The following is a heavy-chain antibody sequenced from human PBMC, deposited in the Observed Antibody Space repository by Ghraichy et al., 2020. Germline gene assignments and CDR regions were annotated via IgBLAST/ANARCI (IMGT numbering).Heavy chain of an antibody. V-gene: IGHV3-49*03. D-gene: IGHD5-18*01. J-gene: IGHJ4*02. Sequence: GGSLRLSCTASGFNFGDYAVTWFRQAPGQGLEWVGFITPKAYGGTTEYAASVKGRFIISRDEYWSIAYLQMDSLKSEDTAVYYCTRDRDTAARPTEFEYWGQGTLVTVSS. CDR3: TRDRDTAARPTEFEY. CDR1: GFNFGDYA. CDR2: ITPKAYGGTT.